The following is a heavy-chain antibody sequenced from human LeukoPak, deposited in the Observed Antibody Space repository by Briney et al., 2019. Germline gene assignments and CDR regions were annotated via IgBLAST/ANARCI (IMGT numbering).Heavy chain of an antibody. CDR2: ISSSSSYI. D-gene: IGHD2-2*01. CDR1: GFTFSSYS. V-gene: IGHV3-21*01. Sequence: PGGSLRLSCAASGFTFSSYSMNWVRQAPGKGLEWVSSISSSSSYIYYADSVKGRFTISRDNAKNSLYLQMNSLRAEDTAVYYCAGIRIRYCSSTSCQPWGQGTLVTVSS. J-gene: IGHJ5*02. CDR3: AGIRIRYCSSTSCQP.